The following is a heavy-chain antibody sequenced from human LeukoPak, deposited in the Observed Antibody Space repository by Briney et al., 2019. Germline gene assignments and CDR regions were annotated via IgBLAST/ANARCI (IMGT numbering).Heavy chain of an antibody. CDR1: GYTFTGYY. D-gene: IGHD4-11*01. Sequence: ASVKVSCRASGYTFTGYYMHWVRQAPGQGLEWMGRIIPILGIANYAQKFQGRVTITADKSTSTAYMELSSLRSEDTAVYYCARGSNYDYYYMDVWGKGTTVTVSS. CDR2: IIPILGIA. CDR3: ARGSNYDYYYMDV. J-gene: IGHJ6*03. V-gene: IGHV1-69*04.